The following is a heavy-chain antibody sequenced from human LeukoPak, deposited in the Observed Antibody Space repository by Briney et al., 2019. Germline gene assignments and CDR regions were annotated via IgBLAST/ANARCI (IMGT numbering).Heavy chain of an antibody. CDR2: INPNSGGT. CDR1: GYTFTGHY. D-gene: IGHD3-22*01. Sequence: ASVKVSCKASGYTFTGHYLHWVRQAPGQGLEWMGWINPNSGGTNYAQKFQGRVTMTRDTSVNTAYMDLSSLRSDDTAVYYCARDRGYYPQLDSWGQGTLVTVSS. V-gene: IGHV1-2*02. J-gene: IGHJ5*01. CDR3: ARDRGYYPQLDS.